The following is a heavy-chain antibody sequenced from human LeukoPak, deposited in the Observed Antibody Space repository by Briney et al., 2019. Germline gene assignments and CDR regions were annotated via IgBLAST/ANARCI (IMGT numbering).Heavy chain of an antibody. J-gene: IGHJ4*02. Sequence: PSETLSLTCTVSGGSISSSSYYWGWIRQPPGKGLEWIGSIYYSGSTYYNPSLKSRVTISVDTSKNQFSLKLSSVTAADTAVYYCARIIYDYVWGSHRATNFDYWGQGTLVTVSS. CDR3: ARIIYDYVWGSHRATNFDY. D-gene: IGHD3-16*02. CDR1: GGSISSSSYY. CDR2: IYYSGST. V-gene: IGHV4-39*01.